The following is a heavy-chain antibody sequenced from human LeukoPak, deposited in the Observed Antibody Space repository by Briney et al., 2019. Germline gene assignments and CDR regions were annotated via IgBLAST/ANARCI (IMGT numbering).Heavy chain of an antibody. Sequence: PGGSLRLSCAASGFTFNNYAMSWVRQAPGKGLEWVSTISGSGSTYYADSVKGRFTISRDDSKDTLYLQMNSLRGEDTAVYYCARDFGTTNYLFDFWGQGTLVTVSS. D-gene: IGHD2/OR15-2a*01. CDR1: GFTFNNYA. V-gene: IGHV3-23*01. CDR3: ARDFGTTNYLFDF. J-gene: IGHJ4*02. CDR2: ISGSGST.